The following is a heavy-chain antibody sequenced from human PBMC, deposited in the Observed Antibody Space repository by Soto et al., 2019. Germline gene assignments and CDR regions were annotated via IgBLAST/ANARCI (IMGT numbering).Heavy chain of an antibody. CDR1: GFTVGSNY. J-gene: IGHJ4*02. CDR2: IYSGGDT. D-gene: IGHD3-10*01. V-gene: IGHV3-53*01. Sequence: EVQLLESGGGLIQPGGSLRLSCAASGFTVGSNYMSWVRQAPGKGLEWVSIIYSGGDTYYADSVKGRFTISRDNSKNTLYLQMNSLRAEDTALYYCARAPYGSGAIDYWGQGTLVTVSS. CDR3: ARAPYGSGAIDY.